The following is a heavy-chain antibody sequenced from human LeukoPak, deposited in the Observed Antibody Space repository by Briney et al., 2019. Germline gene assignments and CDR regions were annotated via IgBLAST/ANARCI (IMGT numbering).Heavy chain of an antibody. Sequence: GGSLRLSCAASGFTFSSYGIHWVRQAPGKGLVWVSRIKSDGSTTNYADSVKGRFTISRANAKNTLYLQMNSLRAEDTAVYYCTRVQSSWYYFDFWGQGTLVTVSS. J-gene: IGHJ4*02. V-gene: IGHV3-74*01. CDR2: IKSDGSTT. CDR3: TRVQSSWYYFDF. D-gene: IGHD6-13*01. CDR1: GFTFSSYG.